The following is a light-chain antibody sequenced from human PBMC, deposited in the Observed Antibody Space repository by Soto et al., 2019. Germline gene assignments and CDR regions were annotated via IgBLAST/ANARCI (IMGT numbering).Light chain of an antibody. CDR3: QQYYRNPCT. CDR2: WAS. Sequence: EIVMTQSPDSLVVPLGGRTTKKCKSSQSVLYSSNNKNYLAWYQQKTGQPPKLLIYWASTRESGVPDRFSGSGSGTDFSLSIGSLQVEEVAVYDFQQYYRNPCTFGGGTKVDIK. CDR1: QSVLYSSNNKNY. V-gene: IGKV4-1*01. J-gene: IGKJ4*01.